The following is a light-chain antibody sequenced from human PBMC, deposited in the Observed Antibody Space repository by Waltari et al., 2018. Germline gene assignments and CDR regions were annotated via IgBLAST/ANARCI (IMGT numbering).Light chain of an antibody. Sequence: EIVVTQSPGTLALSPGEGATLSCRASQSVSRSLAWYQQKPGQAPRLLIYDASTRATGIPDRFSGSGSGTDFGLTISRLEPEDFAVYYCQKYVSLPATFGQGTTVEIK. V-gene: IGKV3-20*01. J-gene: IGKJ1*01. CDR3: QKYVSLPAT. CDR1: QSVSRS. CDR2: DAS.